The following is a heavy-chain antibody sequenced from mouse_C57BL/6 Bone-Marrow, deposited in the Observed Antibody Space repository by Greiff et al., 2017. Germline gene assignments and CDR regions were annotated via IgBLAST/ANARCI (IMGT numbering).Heavy chain of an antibody. Sequence: VQLQQPGAELVMPGASVKLSCKASGYTFTSYWMHWVKQRPGQGLEWIGEIDPSDSYTNSNQKFKGKSTLTVDKSSSTAYMQLSSLTSEDSAVYYCARSDYSNCPWFAYWGQGTLVTVSA. CDR3: ARSDYSNCPWFAY. D-gene: IGHD2-5*01. V-gene: IGHV1-69*01. CDR1: GYTFTSYW. J-gene: IGHJ3*01. CDR2: IDPSDSYT.